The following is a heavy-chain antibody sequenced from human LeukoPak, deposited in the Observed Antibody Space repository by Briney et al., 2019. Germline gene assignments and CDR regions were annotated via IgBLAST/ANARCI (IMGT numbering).Heavy chain of an antibody. J-gene: IGHJ4*02. D-gene: IGHD1-14*01. Sequence: GGSLRLSCAASEFTFSNFAMSWVRQAPGKGLEWVSTISGSGDNTYYADSVKGRFTISRDNFKNTLSLHMNTLRAEDTAVYYCAKDLKREPDWGQGTLVTVSS. CDR3: AKDLKREPD. CDR1: EFTFSNFA. CDR2: ISGSGDNT. V-gene: IGHV3-23*01.